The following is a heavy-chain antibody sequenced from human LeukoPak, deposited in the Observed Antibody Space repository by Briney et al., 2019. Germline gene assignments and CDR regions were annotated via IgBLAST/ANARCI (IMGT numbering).Heavy chain of an antibody. D-gene: IGHD6-13*01. V-gene: IGHV4-38-2*02. CDR2: VHHSGSI. CDR1: GYSISSGYW. J-gene: IGHJ4*02. CDR3: ARVRPGIAATGTWAAPV. Sequence: SETLSLTSTVSGYSISSGYWWGWIRQSPGMGLEWIGSVHHSGSIYYNPSFKSRVTISVDTSKNQFSLKLSSVTAADTAVYYCARVRPGIAATGTWAAPVWGQGTLVTVSS.